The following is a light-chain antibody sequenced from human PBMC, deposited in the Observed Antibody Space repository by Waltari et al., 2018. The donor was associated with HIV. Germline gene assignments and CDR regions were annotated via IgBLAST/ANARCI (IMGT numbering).Light chain of an antibody. CDR1: QTVNSNF. CDR2: GSS. V-gene: IGKV3-20*01. J-gene: IGKJ2*01. CDR3: QQYDVSPPST. Sequence: EIVLTQSPGTLSLSPGERATLSCRSSQTVNSNFLAWYQQKPGQAPRLLLSGSSSRATGIPDRFSGSGSGTDFILTISRLEPEDSAIYYCQQYDVSPPSTFGQGTKLEI.